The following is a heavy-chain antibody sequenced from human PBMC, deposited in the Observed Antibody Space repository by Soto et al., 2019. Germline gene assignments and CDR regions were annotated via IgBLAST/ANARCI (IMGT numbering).Heavy chain of an antibody. CDR3: ASQRDTAMVFDY. V-gene: IGHV4-34*01. CDR2: INHSGST. D-gene: IGHD5-18*01. J-gene: IGHJ4*02. CDR1: GGSFSGYY. Sequence: SETLSLTCAVYGGSFSGYYWSWIRQPPGKGLEWIGEINHSGSTKYNPSLESRVIVSVDTSKNQFSLKLISVTAADTAVYYCASQRDTAMVFDYWGRGTLVTVS.